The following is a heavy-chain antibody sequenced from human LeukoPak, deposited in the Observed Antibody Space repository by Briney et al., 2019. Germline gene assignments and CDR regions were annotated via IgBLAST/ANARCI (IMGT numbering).Heavy chain of an antibody. CDR1: GYTFTDYY. CDR2: VDPEDGET. J-gene: IGHJ4*02. V-gene: IGHV1-69-2*01. CDR3: ATVGILMVYAA. D-gene: IGHD2-8*01. Sequence: ASVKVSCKVSGYTFTDYYMHWVQQAPGKGLEWMGLVDPEDGETIYAEKFQGRVTITADTSTDTACMELSSLRSEDTAVYYCATVGILMVYAAWGQGTLVTVSS.